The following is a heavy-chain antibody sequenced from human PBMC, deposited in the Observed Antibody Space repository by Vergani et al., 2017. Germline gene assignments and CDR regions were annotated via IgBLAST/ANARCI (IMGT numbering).Heavy chain of an antibody. Sequence: VQLQESGPGLVKPSETLSLTCTVSGGSISSYYWSWIRQPPGKGLEWIGYIYYSGSTNYNPSLKRRVTISVDTSKNQFSLKLSSVTAADTAVYCCARYRIRAGYFDYWGQGTLVTVSS. CDR1: GGSISSYY. J-gene: IGHJ4*02. CDR2: IYYSGST. CDR3: ARYRIRAGYFDY. D-gene: IGHD1-14*01. V-gene: IGHV4-59*01.